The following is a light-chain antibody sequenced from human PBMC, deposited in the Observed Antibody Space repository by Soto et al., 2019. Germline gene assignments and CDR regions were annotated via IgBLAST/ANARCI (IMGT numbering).Light chain of an antibody. V-gene: IGLV2-23*01. CDR1: SSDIGSYDL. Sequence: QSVLTQPASVSGPLGQSIVISCTGSSSDIGSYDLVSWYQQYPGKAPKVVIFEGTKRPSGVSNRFSGSKSGNTASLTISGLLTEDEADYYCCSYAGSRTYVLGAGTKLTVL. CDR3: CSYAGSRTYV. J-gene: IGLJ1*01. CDR2: EGT.